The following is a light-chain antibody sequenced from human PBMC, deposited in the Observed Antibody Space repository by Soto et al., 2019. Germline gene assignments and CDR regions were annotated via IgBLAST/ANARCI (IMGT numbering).Light chain of an antibody. Sequence: EIVLTQSPGTLSLSPGERATLSCRASQSVSSSSYLAWYQQKPGQAPRLLIYGASSRATGIPDRFSGSGSATDFNLTISRLEPEAFAVYYCRQYCSSPSYTFGQGTKLEIK. J-gene: IGKJ2*01. CDR3: RQYCSSPSYT. V-gene: IGKV3-20*01. CDR2: GAS. CDR1: QSVSSSSY.